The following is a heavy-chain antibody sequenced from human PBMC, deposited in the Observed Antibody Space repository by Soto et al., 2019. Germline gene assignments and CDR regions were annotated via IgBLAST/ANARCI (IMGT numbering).Heavy chain of an antibody. CDR3: LRGNSGYGNFDY. D-gene: IGHD5-12*01. CDR2: IKGDGSET. Sequence: SLRLSCAASGFTFSSYWMHWVRQAPGKGLVWVSRIKGDGSETNYVDSVKGRFTISRDNAKNTLYLQLNSLRAEDTAVYYCLRGNSGYGNFDYWGQGTRVTVSS. CDR1: GFTFSSYW. J-gene: IGHJ4*02. V-gene: IGHV3-74*01.